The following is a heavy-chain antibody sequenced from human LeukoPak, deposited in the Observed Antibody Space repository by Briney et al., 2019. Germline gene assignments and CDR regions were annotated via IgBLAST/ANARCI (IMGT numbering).Heavy chain of an antibody. V-gene: IGHV4-34*01. J-gene: IGHJ4*02. CDR3: ARGRAGSSGWHYFDY. CDR2: INHSGST. Sequence: PSETLSLTCAVYGGSFSGYYWSWIRQPPGKGLEWIGEINHSGSTNYNPSLKSRVTISVDTSKNQFSLKLSSVTAADTAVYYCARGRAGSSGWHYFDYWGQGTLVTVSS. D-gene: IGHD6-19*01. CDR1: GGSFSGYY.